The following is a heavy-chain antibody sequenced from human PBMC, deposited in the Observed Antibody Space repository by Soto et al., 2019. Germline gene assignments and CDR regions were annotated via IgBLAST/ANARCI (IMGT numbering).Heavy chain of an antibody. Sequence: PSETLSLTCTVSGGSINDFYWSWIRQPPGKGLEWIGYIYYSGSTDYNPSLKGRVTISVDTSKNQFSLKLRSVTAADTAVYYCARVGGVAARTFGYWGQGTLVTVSS. CDR2: IYYSGST. D-gene: IGHD6-6*01. V-gene: IGHV4-59*01. J-gene: IGHJ4*02. CDR1: GGSINDFY. CDR3: ARVGGVAARTFGY.